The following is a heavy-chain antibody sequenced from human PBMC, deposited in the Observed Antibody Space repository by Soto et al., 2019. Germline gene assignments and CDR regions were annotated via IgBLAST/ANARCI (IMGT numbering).Heavy chain of an antibody. CDR3: ERSWGGDGYYH. J-gene: IGHJ5*02. CDR1: GDSLNSGAYY. CDR2: IYHTGST. D-gene: IGHD5-12*01. Sequence: SETLSLTCNVSGDSLNSGAYYWTWIRQSPGRGLEWIGHIYHTGSTNYNPSLRSRLTISLDTSKSHFSLTLRSVNAVDTGVYYCERSWGGDGYYHWGQGTLVTVSS. V-gene: IGHV4-61*03.